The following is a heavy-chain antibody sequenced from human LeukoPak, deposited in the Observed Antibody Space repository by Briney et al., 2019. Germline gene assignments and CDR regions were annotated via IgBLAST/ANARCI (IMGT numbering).Heavy chain of an antibody. CDR2: IYDRGPA. Sequence: SETLSLTCTVSGYAIISGGFSWNWIRQPPGEGLEWIGCIYDRGPAHYNPSLKSRFTISVDRPKNQFFLNVTSLTAADTAVYYCARSRQASGLFSSWGQGTLVVVSS. D-gene: IGHD3-10*01. CDR3: ARSRQASGLFSS. J-gene: IGHJ5*02. V-gene: IGHV4-30-2*01. CDR1: GYAIISGGFS.